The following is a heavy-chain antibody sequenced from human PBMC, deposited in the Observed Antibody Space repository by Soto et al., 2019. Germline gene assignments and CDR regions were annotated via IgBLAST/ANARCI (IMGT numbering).Heavy chain of an antibody. Sequence: PSETLSLTCTVSGGSTSISSYYWAGIRQPPGKGLEWIGSMYYSGSTYYNPSLKSRVTMSVDTPKNQFSLNLRSVTAADTAVYYCARLRIEGTTPYYFENRGQGTLVTVSS. CDR3: ARLRIEGTTPYYFEN. D-gene: IGHD1-1*01. CDR2: MYYSGST. CDR1: GGSTSISSYY. J-gene: IGHJ4*02. V-gene: IGHV4-39*01.